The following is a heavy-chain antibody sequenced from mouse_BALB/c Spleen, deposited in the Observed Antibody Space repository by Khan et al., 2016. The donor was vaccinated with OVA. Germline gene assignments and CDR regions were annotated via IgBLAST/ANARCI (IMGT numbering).Heavy chain of an antibody. Sequence: EVKLLESGAGLVQPGGSRKLSCAASGFTFSSFGIHWVRQAPEKGLEWVAYISSGSSTTYYVATVKGRFTISRDNPKNTLFLQMTSLRSEDTAMYYCARSGDYSHWNFDGWGAGTSVTVSS. J-gene: IGHJ1*01. CDR1: GFTFSSFG. CDR2: ISSGSSTT. CDR3: ARSGDYSHWNFDG. V-gene: IGHV5-17*02. D-gene: IGHD1-1*01.